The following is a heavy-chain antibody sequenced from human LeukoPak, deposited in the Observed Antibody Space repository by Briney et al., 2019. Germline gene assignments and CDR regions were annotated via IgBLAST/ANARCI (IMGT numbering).Heavy chain of an antibody. Sequence: ASVKVSCKASGYTFTGYYMHWVRQAPGQGLEWMGWINPNSGGTNYAQKFQGRVTMTRDTSISTAYMELSGLRSEDTAVYYCAREADALYSTSWNHWFDYWGQGTLVTVSS. J-gene: IGHJ4*02. CDR2: INPNSGGT. V-gene: IGHV1-2*02. CDR3: AREADALYSTSWNHWFDY. CDR1: GYTFTGYY. D-gene: IGHD6-13*01.